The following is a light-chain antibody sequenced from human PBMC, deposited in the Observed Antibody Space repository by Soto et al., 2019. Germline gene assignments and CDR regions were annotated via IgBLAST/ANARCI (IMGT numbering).Light chain of an antibody. Sequence: EIVLTQSPGTLSLSPGETATLSCRASQRVSNSYLAWYQKKPGQAPRLLIHGASSRAAGIPDRFSGSGSGTDFTLTISRLEPEDFAVYFCQRFGGSPPFTFGQGTKVDIK. CDR3: QRFGGSPPFT. J-gene: IGKJ2*01. V-gene: IGKV3-20*01. CDR2: GAS. CDR1: QRVSNSY.